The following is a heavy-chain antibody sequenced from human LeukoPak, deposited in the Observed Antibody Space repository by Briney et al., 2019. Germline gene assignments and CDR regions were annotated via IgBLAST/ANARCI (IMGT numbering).Heavy chain of an antibody. CDR1: GGSFSGHY. V-gene: IGHV4-34*01. CDR3: ARGRYVTTRGGAAAGFLDY. Sequence: QASETLSLTCAVSGGSFSGHYWNWIRQPPGKGLEWIGEINHGGSTNYNPSLKSRVTISVDTSQNQFSLRLSSVTAADTAVYYCARGRYVTTRGGAAAGFLDYWGQGTLVTVST. D-gene: IGHD6-13*01. CDR2: INHGGST. J-gene: IGHJ4*02.